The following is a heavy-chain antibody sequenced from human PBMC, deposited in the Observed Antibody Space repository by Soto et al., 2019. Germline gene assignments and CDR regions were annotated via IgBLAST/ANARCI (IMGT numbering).Heavy chain of an antibody. J-gene: IGHJ4*02. CDR1: GGSISSRTFW. Sequence: QLQLQESGPGLVKPSETLSLTCSVSGGSISSRTFWWAWIRQPPGKGLEWIGEMYYSGSSYSSPSPKSPAPLSLDTSKNQLSLKLNSVTAADTAVYYCARHPRDDYNYGGSGIFDYWGQGTLVTVSS. CDR3: ARHPRDDYNYGGSGIFDY. CDR2: MYYSGSS. V-gene: IGHV4-39*01. D-gene: IGHD4-4*01.